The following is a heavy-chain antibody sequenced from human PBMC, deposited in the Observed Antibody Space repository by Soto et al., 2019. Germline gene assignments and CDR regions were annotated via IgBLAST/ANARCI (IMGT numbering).Heavy chain of an antibody. D-gene: IGHD4-17*01. Sequence: SVKVSCKASGGTFSSYAISWVRQAPGQGLEWMGGIIPIFGTANYAQKFQGRVTITADESTSTAYMELSGLRSEDTAVYYCARDSHDYGDYSSAFDIWGQGTMVTVSS. CDR2: IIPIFGTA. CDR3: ARDSHDYGDYSSAFDI. J-gene: IGHJ3*02. CDR1: GGTFSSYA. V-gene: IGHV1-69*13.